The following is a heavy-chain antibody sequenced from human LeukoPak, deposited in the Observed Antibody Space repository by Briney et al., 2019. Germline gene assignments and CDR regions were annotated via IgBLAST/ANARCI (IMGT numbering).Heavy chain of an antibody. CDR1: GFTVNSNY. V-gene: IGHV3-53*01. D-gene: IGHD5-18*01. Sequence: GGSLRLSCAASGFTVNSNYMSWVRQAPGKGLERVSIIYKDGRTYYADSVKGRFTISRDNSRNMLYLQMNSLRAEDTAVYICARDVNSYAHCGHWGQGTLVTVSS. CDR2: IYKDGRT. CDR3: ARDVNSYAHCGH. J-gene: IGHJ4*02.